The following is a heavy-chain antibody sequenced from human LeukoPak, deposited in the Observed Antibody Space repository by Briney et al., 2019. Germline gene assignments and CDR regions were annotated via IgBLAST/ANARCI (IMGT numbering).Heavy chain of an antibody. CDR1: GFTFDDYA. V-gene: IGHV3-9*01. CDR2: ISWNSGSI. D-gene: IGHD3-10*01. J-gene: IGHJ4*02. CDR3: ARGLARGFDY. Sequence: PGGSLRLSCAASGFTFDDYAMHWVRQAPGKGLEWDSGISWNSGSIGYADSVKGRFTISRDNAKNSLYLQMNSLRAEDTALYYCARGLARGFDYWGQGTLVTVSS.